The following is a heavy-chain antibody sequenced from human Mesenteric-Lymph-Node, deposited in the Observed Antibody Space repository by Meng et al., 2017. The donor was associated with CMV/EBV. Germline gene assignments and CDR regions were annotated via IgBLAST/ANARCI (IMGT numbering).Heavy chain of an antibody. D-gene: IGHD2-2*01. CDR1: GFTFDDYG. V-gene: IGHV3-20*04. CDR2: INWNGGST. Sequence: GESLKISCAASGFTFDDYGMSWVRQAPGKGLEWVSGINWNGGSTGYADSVKGRFTISRDNAKNSLYLQMNSLRAEDTALYYCARQQTSYCSSTSCLYYYYYYGMDVWGQGTTVTVSS. J-gene: IGHJ6*02. CDR3: ARQQTSYCSSTSCLYYYYYYGMDV.